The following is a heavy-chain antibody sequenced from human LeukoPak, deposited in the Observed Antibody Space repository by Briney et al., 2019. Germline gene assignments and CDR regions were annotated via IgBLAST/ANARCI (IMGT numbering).Heavy chain of an antibody. CDR2: INPNSGGT. CDR1: GYSFTDKY. V-gene: IGHV1-2*02. D-gene: IGHD3-10*01. Sequence: SVKVSCKASGYSFTDKYMHWVRQAPGQGLEWMGWINPNSGGTNYAQKLQGRVTMTTDTSTSTAYMELRSLRSDDTAVYYCARDEGWFGETQQNWFDPWGQGTLVTVSS. J-gene: IGHJ5*02. CDR3: ARDEGWFGETQQNWFDP.